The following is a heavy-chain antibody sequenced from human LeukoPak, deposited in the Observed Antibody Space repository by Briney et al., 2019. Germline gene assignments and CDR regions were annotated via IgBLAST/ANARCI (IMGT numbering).Heavy chain of an antibody. CDR2: ISPYNGNT. V-gene: IGHV1-18*01. Sequence: GASVKVSCKTSGYTFTNYGISWVRQAPGQGLEWRGWISPYNGNTIYAQKLQGRVTVTTDTSTSTAYMELRSLRSDDTAVYYCTRTVLDCKNGVCYDYWGQGTLVTVSS. J-gene: IGHJ4*02. D-gene: IGHD2-8*01. CDR3: TRTVLDCKNGVCYDY. CDR1: GYTFTNYG.